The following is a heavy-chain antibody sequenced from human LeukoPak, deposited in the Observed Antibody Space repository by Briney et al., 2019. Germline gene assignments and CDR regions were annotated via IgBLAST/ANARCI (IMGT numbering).Heavy chain of an antibody. D-gene: IGHD1-26*01. V-gene: IGHV3-30-3*01. CDR3: ARDWESYFQH. CDR2: ISYDGSNK. J-gene: IGHJ1*01. Sequence: GRSLRLSCAASGFTFSSYAMHWVRQAPGKGLEWVAVISYDGSNKYYADSVKGRFTISRDNSKNTLYLQMNSLRAEDTAVYYCARDWESYFQHWGQGTLVTVSS. CDR1: GFTFSSYA.